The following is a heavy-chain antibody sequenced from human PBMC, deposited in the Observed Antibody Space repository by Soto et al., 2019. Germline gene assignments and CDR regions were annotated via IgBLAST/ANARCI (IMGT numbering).Heavy chain of an antibody. CDR2: ISGYNGNT. Sequence: SVKVSCKASGYTFSSYGINWVRQAPGQGLEWMGWISGYNGNTNYAEKFQGRVTMTTDTSTTTAYMELWSLRSDDTAVYYCARVRRSSGYYYGYWGQGTPVTVSS. D-gene: IGHD3-22*01. CDR1: GYTFSSYG. J-gene: IGHJ4*02. V-gene: IGHV1-18*01. CDR3: ARVRRSSGYYYGY.